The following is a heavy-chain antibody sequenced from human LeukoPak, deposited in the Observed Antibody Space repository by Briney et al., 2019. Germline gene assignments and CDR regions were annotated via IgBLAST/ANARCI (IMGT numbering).Heavy chain of an antibody. CDR2: IYTSGST. D-gene: IGHD6-13*01. V-gene: IGHV4-4*07. J-gene: IGHJ4*02. CDR1: GGSISSYY. CDR3: ARVAAAGKEVYYFDY. Sequence: PSETLSLTCTVSGGSISSYYWSWIRQPAGKGLEWTGRIYTSGSTNYNPSLKSRVTMSVDTSKNQFSLKLSSVTAADTAVYYCARVAAAGKEVYYFDYWGQGTLVTVSS.